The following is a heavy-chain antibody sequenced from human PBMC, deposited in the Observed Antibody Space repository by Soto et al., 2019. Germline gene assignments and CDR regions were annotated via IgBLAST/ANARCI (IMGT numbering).Heavy chain of an antibody. J-gene: IGHJ5*02. CDR1: GGSLSSGSYY. D-gene: IGHD2-15*01. CDR3: ARDRPYCSGGSCYFGWFDP. CDR2: IYYGGTT. V-gene: IGHV4-31*03. Sequence: QVQLQESGPGLVKPSQTLSLTCTVSGGSLSSGSYYWNWIRQPPGKGLEWIGYIYYGGTTYYNPSLKSRVTVSLDPAKNQLCLSMSSVAAAVTALYYCARDRPYCSGGSCYFGWFDPWGQGTLVTVSS.